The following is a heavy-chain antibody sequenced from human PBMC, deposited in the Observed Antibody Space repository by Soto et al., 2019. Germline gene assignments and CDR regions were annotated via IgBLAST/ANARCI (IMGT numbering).Heavy chain of an antibody. D-gene: IGHD3-10*02. Sequence: GGSLRLSCAASGFTFSSYAMHWVRQAPGKGLEWVAVISYDGSNKYYADSVKGRFTISRDNSKNTLYLQMNSLRAEDTAVYYCAREPPADCSGSPGQGNYYYYGMDVWGQGTTVTVSS. CDR3: AREPPADCSGSPGQGNYYYYGMDV. CDR2: ISYDGSNK. J-gene: IGHJ6*02. CDR1: GFTFSSYA. V-gene: IGHV3-30-3*01.